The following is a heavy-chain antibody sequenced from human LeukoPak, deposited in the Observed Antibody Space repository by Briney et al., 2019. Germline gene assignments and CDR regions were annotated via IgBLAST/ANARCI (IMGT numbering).Heavy chain of an antibody. CDR1: GDSVSSNNVA. Sequence: SQTLSLTCAISGDSVSSNNVAWNWIRQSPSRGLEWLGRTYYKSKWYNDYVVSVKSRITISPDTSKNQFSLQLNSVTPEDTAVYYCARAGVDYYDSSGYPIYYFDPWGQGTLVTVSS. CDR3: ARAGVDYYDSSGYPIYYFDP. CDR2: TYYKSKWYN. D-gene: IGHD3-22*01. J-gene: IGHJ5*02. V-gene: IGHV6-1*01.